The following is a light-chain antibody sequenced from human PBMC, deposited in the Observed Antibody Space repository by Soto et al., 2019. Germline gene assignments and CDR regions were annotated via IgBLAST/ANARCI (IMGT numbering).Light chain of an antibody. J-gene: IGKJ1*01. CDR1: QSFSSNY. V-gene: IGKV3-20*01. Sequence: EIVLTQSPGTLSLSPGERATLSCRASQSFSSNYLAWYQQKPGQAPRLLIYVASTRATGIPDRFIVSESGTDFTLTNSRLEPEAFAVYYCQQYSCEWTVGQGTKVEI. CDR3: QQYSCEWT. CDR2: VAS.